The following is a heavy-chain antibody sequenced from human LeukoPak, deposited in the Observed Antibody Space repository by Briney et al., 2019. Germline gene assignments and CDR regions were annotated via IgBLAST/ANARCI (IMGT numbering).Heavy chain of an antibody. J-gene: IGHJ6*03. Sequence: GGSLRLSCAASGFTFSSYAMSWVRQAPGKGLEWVSAISGSGGSTYYADSAKGRFTISRDNSKNTLYLQMNSLRAEETAVDYLSQRGIGGATTRGHYYYYYLDVWGKGTTVTISS. V-gene: IGHV3-23*01. CDR3: SQRGIGGATTRGHYYYYYLDV. D-gene: IGHD1-26*01. CDR2: ISGSGGST. CDR1: GFTFSSYA.